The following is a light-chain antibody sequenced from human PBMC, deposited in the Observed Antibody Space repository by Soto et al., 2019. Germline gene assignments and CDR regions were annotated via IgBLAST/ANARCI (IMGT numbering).Light chain of an antibody. Sequence: EIVLTQSPATLSLSPGERATLSCRASQSVSSHLAWFQQRPGQAPRPLIYDASNRATGIPARFSGRGSGTDFTLTISSLEPEDFAVDYCQQRSSAITFGQGTRLEIK. V-gene: IGKV3-11*01. CDR2: DAS. CDR1: QSVSSH. J-gene: IGKJ5*01. CDR3: QQRSSAIT.